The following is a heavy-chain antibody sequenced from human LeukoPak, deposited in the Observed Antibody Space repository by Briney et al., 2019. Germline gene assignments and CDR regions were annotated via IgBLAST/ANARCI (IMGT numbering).Heavy chain of an antibody. CDR1: GGTFSSYA. CDR3: ARKSIAARQDY. J-gene: IGHJ4*02. V-gene: IGHV1-69*04. Sequence: SVKVSCKASGGTFSSYAISWVRQAPGQGLEWMGRIIPILGIANYAQKLQGRVTMTTDTSTSTAYMELRSLRSDDTAVYYCARKSIAARQDYWGQGTLVTVSS. D-gene: IGHD6-6*01. CDR2: IIPILGIA.